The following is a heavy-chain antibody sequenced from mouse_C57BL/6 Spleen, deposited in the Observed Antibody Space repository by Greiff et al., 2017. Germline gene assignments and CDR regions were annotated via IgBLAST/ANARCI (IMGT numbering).Heavy chain of an antibody. CDR3: ARGDYYGSRSLAY. CDR2: INPSTGGT. CDR1: GYSFTGYY. V-gene: IGHV1-43*01. J-gene: IGHJ3*01. Sequence: VQLQQFGPELVKPGASVKISCKASGYSFTGYYMHWVKQSSEKSLEWIGEINPSTGGTSYNQKFKGKATLTVDKSSSTAYMQLKSLTSEDSAVYYCARGDYYGSRSLAYWGQGTLVTVSA. D-gene: IGHD1-1*01.